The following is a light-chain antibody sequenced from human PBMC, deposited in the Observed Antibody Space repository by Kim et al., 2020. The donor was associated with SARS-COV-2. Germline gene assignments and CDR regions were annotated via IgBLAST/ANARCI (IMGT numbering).Light chain of an antibody. Sequence: SVSPGKTASIPCSGDKLANKYVCWYQQRPGQSPVLVMYQDTKRPSGIPERFSGSNSGNTATLTISGTQALDEADYYCQAWDSAYVVFGGGTQLTVL. CDR2: QDT. V-gene: IGLV3-1*01. J-gene: IGLJ2*01. CDR1: KLANKY. CDR3: QAWDSAYVV.